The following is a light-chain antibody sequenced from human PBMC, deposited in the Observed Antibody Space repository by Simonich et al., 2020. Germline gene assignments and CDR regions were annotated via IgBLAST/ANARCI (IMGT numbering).Light chain of an antibody. CDR2: LNSDGSH. Sequence: QLVLTQSPSASASLGASVKLTCTLSSGHSSYAIAWHQQQPSKGPRYLMKLNSDGSHSKGDVIPDRFSGSSSGAERYLTISSLQSEDEADYYCQTWGTGIQVFGGGTKLTVL. CDR1: SGHSSYA. V-gene: IGLV4-69*01. J-gene: IGLJ3*02. CDR3: QTWGTGIQV.